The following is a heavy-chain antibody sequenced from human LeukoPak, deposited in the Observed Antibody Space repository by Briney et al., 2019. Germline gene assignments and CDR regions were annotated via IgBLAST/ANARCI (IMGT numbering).Heavy chain of an antibody. CDR3: XRGXXXMVXGVILTPIDY. V-gene: IGHV3-21*01. Sequence: GGSLRLSCAASGFTFSSYSMNWVRQAPGKGLEWVSSISSSSSYIYYADSVKGRFTISRDNAKNSLYLQMNSLRAEDRAVYYCXRGXXXMVXGVILTPIDYWGQGTLVTVSS. CDR1: GFTFSSYS. CDR2: ISSSSSYI. J-gene: IGHJ4*02. D-gene: IGHD3-10*01.